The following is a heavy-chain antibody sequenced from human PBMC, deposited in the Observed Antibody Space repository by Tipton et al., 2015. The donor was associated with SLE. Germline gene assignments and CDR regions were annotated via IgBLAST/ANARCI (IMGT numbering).Heavy chain of an antibody. CDR1: GESINSHY. Sequence: TLSLTCTVSGESINSHYWSWIRQPAGQGLQWIGRIDPSGRINYNTSLKRRVSMSVDTSKNQFSLELTSVAAADTAVYYCARPHKYNADSSGQPAVDLSGQGTMVSVSS. CDR3: ARPHKYNADSSGQPAVDL. J-gene: IGHJ3*01. D-gene: IGHD6-19*01. V-gene: IGHV4-4*07. CDR2: IDPSGRI.